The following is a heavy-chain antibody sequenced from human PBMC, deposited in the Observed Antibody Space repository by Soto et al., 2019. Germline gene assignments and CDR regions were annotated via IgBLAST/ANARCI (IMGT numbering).Heavy chain of an antibody. CDR1: GGTFSSYA. J-gene: IGHJ5*02. D-gene: IGHD6-19*01. CDR2: IIPIFCTA. Sequence: SVKVSCKASGGTFSSYAISWVRQAPGQGLEWMGGIIPIFCTANYAQKFQGRVTITADESTSTANMELSSLRSEDTAVYYCAREHSSGWYQGRGWFDPWGQGTLVTVYS. V-gene: IGHV1-69*13. CDR3: AREHSSGWYQGRGWFDP.